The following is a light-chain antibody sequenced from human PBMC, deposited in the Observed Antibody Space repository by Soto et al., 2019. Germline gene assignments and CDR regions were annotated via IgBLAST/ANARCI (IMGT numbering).Light chain of an antibody. CDR3: SSYAGTSILYV. Sequence: QSALTQPPSASGSPGQSVTIPCTGSSSDVGGYDYVSWYQQHPGKAPQLLIYEVTKRPPGVPDRFSGSKSGNTASLTVSGLQAEDEADYYCSSYAGTSILYVFGGGTKVTVL. CDR1: SSDVGGYDY. J-gene: IGLJ1*01. CDR2: EVT. V-gene: IGLV2-8*01.